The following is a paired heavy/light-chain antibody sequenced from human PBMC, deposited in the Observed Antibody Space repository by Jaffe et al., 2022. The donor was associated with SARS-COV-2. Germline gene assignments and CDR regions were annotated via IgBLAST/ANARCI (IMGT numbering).Heavy chain of an antibody. D-gene: IGHD3-22*01. CDR3: ARGSGSSDY. CDR2: INPNSGGT. J-gene: IGHJ4*02. CDR1: GYTFNDYH. V-gene: IGHV1-2*06. Sequence: QVQLVQSGAEVKTPGASVKVSCKASGYTFNDYHIHWVRQAPGQGLEYMGRINPNSGGTNYAQKFRGRVTMTRDTSISTAYMDLSSLGSDDTAVYYCARGSGSSDYWGQGTLVTVSS.
Light chain of an antibody. CDR3: QQYYTTPLT. V-gene: IGKV4-1*01. Sequence: DIVMTQSPDSLAVSLGERATINCKSSQSVLYSSNNKNYLAWYQQKLGQPPKLLIYWASTRESGVPDRFSGSGSGTDFTLTISSLQAEDVAVYYCQQYYTTPLTFGGGTKVEIK. CDR1: QSVLYSSNNKNY. J-gene: IGKJ4*01. CDR2: WAS.